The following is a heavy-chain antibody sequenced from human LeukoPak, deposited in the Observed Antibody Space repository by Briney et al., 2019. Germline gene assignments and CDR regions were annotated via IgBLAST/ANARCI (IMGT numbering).Heavy chain of an antibody. CDR2: ITSSGDGT. J-gene: IGHJ4*02. Sequence: GGSLRLSCAASGFTFSIYVMSWVRQAPGKGLQWVSSITSSGDGTYYADSVKGRFTISRDNSENMLYLQMNSLRVEDTAVYFCAKDRPNYYGSNGHYYRRDGDYWGQGTLVTVSS. D-gene: IGHD3-22*01. V-gene: IGHV3-23*01. CDR3: AKDRPNYYGSNGHYYRRDGDY. CDR1: GFTFSIYV.